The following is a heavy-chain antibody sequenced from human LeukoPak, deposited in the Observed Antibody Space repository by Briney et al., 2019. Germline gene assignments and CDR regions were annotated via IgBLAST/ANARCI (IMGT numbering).Heavy chain of an antibody. CDR3: ARGGGGSPYYMDV. J-gene: IGHJ6*03. Sequence: PSETLSLTCTVSGYSISSGYYWGWIRQPPGKGLEWIGSIYHSGSTYYNPSLKSRVTISVDTSKNQFSLKLSSVTAADTAVYYCARGGGGSPYYMDVWGKGTTVTISS. V-gene: IGHV4-38-2*02. D-gene: IGHD2-15*01. CDR1: GYSISSGYY. CDR2: IYHSGST.